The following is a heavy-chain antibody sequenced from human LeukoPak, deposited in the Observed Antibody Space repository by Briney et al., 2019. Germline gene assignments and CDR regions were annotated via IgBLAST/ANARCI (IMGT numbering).Heavy chain of an antibody. D-gene: IGHD4-17*01. Sequence: PGRSLRLSCAASGFNFRSSGMNWVRQAPGKGLEWVAVIWYDEKNKYYADSVKGRFTISRDNSKNTLYLQMNSLRAEDTAVYFCARDPLSTSVTTIGWYFDLWGRGTLVTVSS. CDR1: GFNFRSSG. J-gene: IGHJ2*01. CDR3: ARDPLSTSVTTIGWYFDL. CDR2: IWYDEKNK. V-gene: IGHV3-33*01.